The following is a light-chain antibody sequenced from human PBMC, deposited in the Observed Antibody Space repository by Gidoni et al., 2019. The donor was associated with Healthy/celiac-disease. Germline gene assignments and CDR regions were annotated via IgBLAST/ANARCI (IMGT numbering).Light chain of an antibody. CDR3: QQYGSSPRT. CDR1: QSVSSSY. Sequence: ENVLTKFPGTLSLSPGERSTLSCRASQSVSSSYLAWYQQTPGQAPRPPIYVASSRATGIPGRFAGSWAGTDFTLTIIRLGPEDFAVSYCQQYGSSPRTFGQGTKVEI. V-gene: IGKV3-20*01. J-gene: IGKJ1*01. CDR2: VAS.